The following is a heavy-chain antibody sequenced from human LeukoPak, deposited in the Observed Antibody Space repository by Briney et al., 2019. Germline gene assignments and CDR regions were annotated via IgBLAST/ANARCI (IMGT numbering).Heavy chain of an antibody. CDR1: GYTFTSYY. D-gene: IGHD6-19*01. Sequence: ASVKVSCKASGYTFTSYYMHWVRQAPGQGLEWMGIINPSGGSTSYAQKFQGRVTMTRDTSTSTVYMELSSLRSEDTAVYYCARVRAVAGIRYWYFDLWGRGTLVTVSS. J-gene: IGHJ2*01. CDR2: INPSGGST. V-gene: IGHV1-46*01. CDR3: ARVRAVAGIRYWYFDL.